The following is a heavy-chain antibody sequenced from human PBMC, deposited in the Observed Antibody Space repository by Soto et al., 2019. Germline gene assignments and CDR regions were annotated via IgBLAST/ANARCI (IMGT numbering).Heavy chain of an antibody. CDR1: GGSISSYY. J-gene: IGHJ6*02. D-gene: IGHD1-1*01. CDR3: ARVAQLERQDYYYGMDV. V-gene: IGHV4-59*01. CDR2: ISYSGST. Sequence: QVQLQESGPGLVKPSETLSLTCTVSGGSISSYYWSWIRQPPGKGLEWIGYISYSGSTNYNPSLKSRVTISVDTSKNQFSLKLSSVTAADTAVYYCARVAQLERQDYYYGMDVWGQGTTVTVSS.